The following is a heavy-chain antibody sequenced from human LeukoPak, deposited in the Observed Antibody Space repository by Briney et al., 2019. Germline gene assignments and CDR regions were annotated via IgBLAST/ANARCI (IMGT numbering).Heavy chain of an antibody. Sequence: PSETLSLTCTVSGGSIRSSTSYLGWIRQPPGKGREWIGSIYYSGSTYYSPSLKSRVTMSVDTSRNQFSLKVRSVTAADTAVYYCAREEANYGIDYWGQGALVTVSS. CDR1: GGSIRSSTSY. D-gene: IGHD4-17*01. J-gene: IGHJ4*02. CDR3: AREEANYGIDY. CDR2: IYYSGST. V-gene: IGHV4-39*02.